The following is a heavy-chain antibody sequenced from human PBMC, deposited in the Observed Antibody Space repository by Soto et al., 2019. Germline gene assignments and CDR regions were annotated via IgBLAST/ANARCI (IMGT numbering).Heavy chain of an antibody. J-gene: IGHJ3*02. D-gene: IGHD4-17*01. CDR2: ISWNSGSI. V-gene: IGHV3-9*01. CDR1: GFTFGDYA. Sequence: EVQLVESGGGLVQPGRSLRLSCAASGFTFGDYAMHWVRHSPGKVLEWVSGISWNSGSIGYADSVKGRFTISRDNAKNSLYLQMNSLRAEDTALYYCAKDRGDYGDHTWFACDIWGQGTMVNVSS. CDR3: AKDRGDYGDHTWFACDI.